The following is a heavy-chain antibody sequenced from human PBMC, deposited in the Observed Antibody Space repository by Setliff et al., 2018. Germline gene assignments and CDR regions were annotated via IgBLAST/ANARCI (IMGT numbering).Heavy chain of an antibody. CDR3: ASGDWFYFDC. Sequence: GGSLRLSCAASGFTFSSYTMNWVRQAPGKGLEWVTAISSSSTYIFYADSVKGRFTISRDNARNALYLQMNSLRAEDTAVYYCASGDWFYFDCWGQGTLVTVSS. CDR1: GFTFSSYT. V-gene: IGHV3-21*01. D-gene: IGHD2-21*01. CDR2: ISSSSTYI. J-gene: IGHJ4*02.